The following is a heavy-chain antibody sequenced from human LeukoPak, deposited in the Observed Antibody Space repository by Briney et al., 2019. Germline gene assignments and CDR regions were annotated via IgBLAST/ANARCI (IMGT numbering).Heavy chain of an antibody. CDR3: AREFDHYDSSGPGRDY. CDR2: INPNSGGT. CDR1: GYTFTGYY. D-gene: IGHD3-22*01. J-gene: IGHJ4*02. V-gene: IGHV1-2*06. Sequence: ASVKVSXKASGYTFTGYYMHWVRQAPGQGLEWMGRINPNSGGTNYAQKFQGRVTMTRDTSISTAYMELSRLRSDDTAVYYCAREFDHYDSSGPGRDYWGQGTLVTVSS.